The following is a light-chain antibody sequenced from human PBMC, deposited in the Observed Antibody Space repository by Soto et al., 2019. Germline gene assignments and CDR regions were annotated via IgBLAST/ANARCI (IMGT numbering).Light chain of an antibody. CDR3: QSYDSSLSDV. J-gene: IGLJ1*01. CDR1: SSNIGAGYD. Sequence: QSGLTQPPSVSGAPGQRVTISCTGSSSNIGAGYDVHWYQQLPGTAPKLLIYGNSNRPSGVPDRFSGSKSGTSASLAITGLQAEDEADYYCQSYDSSLSDVFGTGTKVTVL. V-gene: IGLV1-40*01. CDR2: GNS.